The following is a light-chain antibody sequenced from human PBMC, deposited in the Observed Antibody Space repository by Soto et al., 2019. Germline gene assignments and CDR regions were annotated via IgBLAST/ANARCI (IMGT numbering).Light chain of an antibody. V-gene: IGKV1-5*01. CDR1: QSVRCC. Sequence: DVQMTQSPSSLSASVGDRVTITCRASQSVRCCLDWYQHKPGKAPKLLIYDASSLQSGVPSTFSGSGSGTEFTLTISSLQPDDFATYYCQQNNSYPWTFGQGTKLEIK. CDR3: QQNNSYPWT. J-gene: IGKJ2*02. CDR2: DAS.